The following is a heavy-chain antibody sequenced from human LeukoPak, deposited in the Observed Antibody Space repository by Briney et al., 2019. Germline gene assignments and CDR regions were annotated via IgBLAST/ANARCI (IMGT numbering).Heavy chain of an antibody. V-gene: IGHV3-23*01. CDR2: ISGSGGST. J-gene: IGHJ3*02. Sequence: GGSLRLSCAASGFTFSSYAMSWVRQAPGKGLEWVSAISGSGGSTYYADSVKGRFTSSRDNSKNTLYLQMNSLRAEDTAAYYCATRVNSGRSGALDAFDMWGQGTMVTVSS. CDR1: GFTFSSYA. D-gene: IGHD1-26*01. CDR3: ATRVNSGRSGALDAFDM.